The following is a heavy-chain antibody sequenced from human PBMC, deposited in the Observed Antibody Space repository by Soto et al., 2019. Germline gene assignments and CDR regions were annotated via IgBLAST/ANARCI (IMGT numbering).Heavy chain of an antibody. CDR1: GFTFSSYG. D-gene: IGHD3-22*01. CDR2: IWYDGSNK. J-gene: IGHJ4*02. Sequence: GGSLRLSCAASGFTFSSYGMHWVRQAPGKGLEWVAVIWYDGSNKYYADSVKGRFTISRDNSKNTLYLQMNSLRAEDTAVYYCAKANYYDSSGYYFHFDYWGQGTLVTVSS. CDR3: AKANYYDSSGYYFHFDY. V-gene: IGHV3-33*06.